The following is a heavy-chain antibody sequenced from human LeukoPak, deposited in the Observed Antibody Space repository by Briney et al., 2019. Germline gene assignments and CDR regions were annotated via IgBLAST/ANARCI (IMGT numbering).Heavy chain of an antibody. CDR1: GFTLSSSA. V-gene: IGHV3-23*01. Sequence: PGGSLRLSCAASGFTLSSSAMSWVRQAPGKGLEWVSTLSGSGRGGSTYYADSVKGRFTISRDNSKNTLYLQMNSLRAEDTAVYYCARVLDWSYYDSSGPTANYFDYWGQGTLVTVSS. CDR2: LSGSGRGGST. J-gene: IGHJ4*02. D-gene: IGHD3-22*01. CDR3: ARVLDWSYYDSSGPTANYFDY.